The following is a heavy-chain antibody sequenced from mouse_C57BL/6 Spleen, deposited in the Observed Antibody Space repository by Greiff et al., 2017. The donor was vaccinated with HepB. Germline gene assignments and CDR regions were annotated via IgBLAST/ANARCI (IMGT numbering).Heavy chain of an antibody. V-gene: IGHV1-64*01. CDR3: ARYYSNYYAMDY. J-gene: IGHJ4*01. Sequence: VQLQQPGAELVKPGASVKLSCTASGYTFTSYWMHWVKQRPGQGLEWIGMIHPNSGSTNYNEKFKSKATLTVDKSSSTAYMQLSSLTSEDSAVYYCARYYSNYYAMDYWGQGTSVTVSS. CDR1: GYTFTSYW. CDR2: IHPNSGST. D-gene: IGHD2-5*01.